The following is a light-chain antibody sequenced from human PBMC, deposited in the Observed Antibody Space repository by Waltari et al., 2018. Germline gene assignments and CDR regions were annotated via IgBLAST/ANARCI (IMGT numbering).Light chain of an antibody. Sequence: AIQVTQSPSSLSASVGDRVTITCRASQDLDNWLAWYQQKPGKATNLLIYGASVLESGVPSRFSGSGSGTDFTLTISSLQPEDFATYYCQQLHSYPRAFGGGTKVESK. CDR1: QDLDNW. J-gene: IGKJ4*01. CDR2: GAS. V-gene: IGKV1-13*02. CDR3: QQLHSYPRA.